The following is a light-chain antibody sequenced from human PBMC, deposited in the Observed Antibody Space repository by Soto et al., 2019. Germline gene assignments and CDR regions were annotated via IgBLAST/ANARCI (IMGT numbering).Light chain of an antibody. CDR1: QSVGSS. CDR2: DAS. Sequence: SVLTQYPATLSFAPGGRATLSCSASQSVGSSLARYQQRPGQAPRLLIYDASNRATGIPARFTGGGSGTDFTLTISSLEPEDFAVYYCQQRSDWPLTFGGGTKVDIK. J-gene: IGKJ4*01. CDR3: QQRSDWPLT. V-gene: IGKV3-11*01.